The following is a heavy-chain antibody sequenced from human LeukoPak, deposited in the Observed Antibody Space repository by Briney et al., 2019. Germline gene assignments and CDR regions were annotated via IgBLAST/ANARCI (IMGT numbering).Heavy chain of an antibody. Sequence: PSETLSLTCTVSGGSITTHYWSWIRQPAGREVEWIGRVYNTGSNKYSPSLQSRVTMSVDTSSNRFSLSLRSVTAADTAVYYCARDLLGDYGTFDIWGQGTMVTVSS. V-gene: IGHV4-4*07. D-gene: IGHD4-17*01. CDR1: GGSITTHY. CDR2: VYNTGSN. J-gene: IGHJ3*02. CDR3: ARDLLGDYGTFDI.